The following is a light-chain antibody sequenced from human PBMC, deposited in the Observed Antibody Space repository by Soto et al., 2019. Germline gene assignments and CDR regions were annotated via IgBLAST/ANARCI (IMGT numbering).Light chain of an antibody. J-gene: IGKJ3*01. CDR2: GAS. CDR3: HQYGSTPFT. CDR1: QSVSTNY. Sequence: EIALTQSPGTLSLSPGDRATLSCRASQSVSTNYLAWYQQSLGQAPRLLIYGASIRATDIPDRFSGSGSGTDFTLTISRLEPEDFAVYYCHQYGSTPFTFGPGTKVDIK. V-gene: IGKV3-20*01.